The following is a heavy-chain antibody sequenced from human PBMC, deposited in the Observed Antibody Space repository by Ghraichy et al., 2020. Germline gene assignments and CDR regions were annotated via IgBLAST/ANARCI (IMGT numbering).Heavy chain of an antibody. CDR2: IHSDSSSP. CDR3: ASTGRDGYRPLEY. J-gene: IGHJ4*02. Sequence: GVSLRLSCAGSGFTFSDYHMSWIRQAPGKGLEWVAYIHSDSSSPNYADSVRGRFTVSRDNAKNSLYLQMNSLRAEDTAVYYCASTGRDGYRPLEYWGQGTLVTVSS. V-gene: IGHV3-11*03. D-gene: IGHD5-24*01. CDR1: GFTFSDYH.